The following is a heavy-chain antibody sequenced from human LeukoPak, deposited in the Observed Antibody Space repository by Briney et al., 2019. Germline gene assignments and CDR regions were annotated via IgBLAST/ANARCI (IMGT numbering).Heavy chain of an antibody. CDR1: GFTFSSYS. D-gene: IGHD3-22*01. J-gene: IGHJ5*02. CDR3: ARDVAYYYDSSGYDGGWFDP. V-gene: IGHV3-21*01. Sequence: GGSLRLSCAASGFTFSSYSMNWVRQAPGKGLEWVSSISSSSSYIYYADSVKGRFTISRDNAKNSLYLQMNSLRAEDTAVYYCARDVAYYYDSSGYDGGWFDPWGQGTLVTVSS. CDR2: ISSSSSYI.